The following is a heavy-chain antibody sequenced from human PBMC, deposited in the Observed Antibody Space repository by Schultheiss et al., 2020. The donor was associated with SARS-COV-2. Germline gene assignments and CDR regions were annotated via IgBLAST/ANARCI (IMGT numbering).Heavy chain of an antibody. CDR2: IWYDGSNK. CDR1: GFTFSGFA. CDR3: ARDRGYSGYDDYYYGMDV. J-gene: IGHJ6*02. Sequence: GGSLRLSCAASGFTFSGFAMHWIRQAPGKGLEWVSVIWYDGSNKYYADSVKGRFTISRDNSKNTLYLQMNSLRAEDTAVYYCARDRGYSGYDDYYYGMDVWGQGTTVTVSS. V-gene: IGHV3-33*01. D-gene: IGHD5-12*01.